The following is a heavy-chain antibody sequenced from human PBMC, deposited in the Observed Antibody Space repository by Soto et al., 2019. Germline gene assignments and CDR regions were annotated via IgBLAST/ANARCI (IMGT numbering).Heavy chain of an antibody. V-gene: IGHV4-59*01. Sequence: SETLSLTCTVSGDSLTRNYWSWIRQPPGKGLEWLAFIHNGQTTNYNPSLVGRVSVSVDTSKSQLSLNLNSVTAADTAVYYCARTVSGGFEYWGQGILVTVSS. CDR2: IHNGQTT. J-gene: IGHJ4*01. CDR1: GDSLTRNY. CDR3: ARTVSGGFEY.